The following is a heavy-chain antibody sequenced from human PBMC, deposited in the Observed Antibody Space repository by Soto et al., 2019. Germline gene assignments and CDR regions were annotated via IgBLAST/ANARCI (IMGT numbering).Heavy chain of an antibody. J-gene: IGHJ5*02. CDR1: GLTLRSYA. CDR2: ITGRSAVP. CDR3: AKGGPFTGGFDP. Sequence: EGQLLQSGGDLVQPGGSLRLSCAGSGLTLRSYAMTWIRQTPEKGLEWVSTITGRSAVPSYADSVNGRFTVSRDNSKNTLDLQMNSLRPDDTAIYYCAKGGPFTGGFDPWGQGTLVTVSA. D-gene: IGHD3-16*01. V-gene: IGHV3-23*01.